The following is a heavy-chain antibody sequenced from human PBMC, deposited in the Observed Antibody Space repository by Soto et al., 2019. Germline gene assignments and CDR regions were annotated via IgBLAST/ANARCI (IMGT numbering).Heavy chain of an antibody. CDR2: IYYSGST. J-gene: IGHJ4*02. CDR3: ARHSRDPQSHHTDY. CDR1: GGSISSSSYY. Sequence: SETLSLTCTVSGGSISSSSYYWGWIRQPPGKGLEWIGSIYYSGSTYYNPSLKSRVTISVDTSKNQFSLKLSSVTAADTAVYYCARHSRDPQSHHTDYWGQGTLVTVSS. V-gene: IGHV4-39*01.